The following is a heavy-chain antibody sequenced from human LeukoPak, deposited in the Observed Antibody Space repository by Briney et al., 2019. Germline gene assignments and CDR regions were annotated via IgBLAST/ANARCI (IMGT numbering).Heavy chain of an antibody. V-gene: IGHV3-23*01. CDR2: ISGSGGST. D-gene: IGHD5-18*01. CDR1: GFTFSSYA. J-gene: IGHJ4*02. CDR3: ASDTAMVNYFDC. Sequence: GGSLRLSCAASGFTFSSYAMSWVRQAPGKGLEWVSAISGSGGSTYYADSVKGRFTISRDNSKNTLYLQMNSLRAEDTAVYYCASDTAMVNYFDCWGQGTLVTVSS.